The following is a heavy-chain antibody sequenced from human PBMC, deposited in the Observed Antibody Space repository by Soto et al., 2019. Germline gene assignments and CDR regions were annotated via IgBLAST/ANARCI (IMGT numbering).Heavy chain of an antibody. CDR2: ISYDGSNK. CDR1: GFTFSSYG. Sequence: SLRLSCAASGFTFSSYGMHWVRQAPGKGLEWVAVISYDGSNKYYADSVKGRFTISRDNSKNTLYLQMNSLRAEDTAVYYCAKEVVAREQWLIVYYGMDVWGQGTTVTVSS. D-gene: IGHD6-19*01. CDR3: AKEVVAREQWLIVYYGMDV. J-gene: IGHJ6*02. V-gene: IGHV3-30*18.